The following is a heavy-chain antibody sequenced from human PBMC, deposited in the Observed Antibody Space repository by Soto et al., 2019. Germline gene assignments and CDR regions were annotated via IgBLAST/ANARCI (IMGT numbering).Heavy chain of an antibody. Sequence: SETLSLTCTVSGGSISSGGYYWSWIRQHPGKGLEWIGYIYFSGSTYYNPSLKSRVTISVDTSKNQFSLKLSSVTAADTAVYYCARAPHIQLWPYPSYDWGKGTLVTVSS. CDR1: GGSISSGGYY. CDR3: ARAPHIQLWPYPSYD. CDR2: IYFSGST. J-gene: IGHJ4*02. D-gene: IGHD5-18*01. V-gene: IGHV4-31*03.